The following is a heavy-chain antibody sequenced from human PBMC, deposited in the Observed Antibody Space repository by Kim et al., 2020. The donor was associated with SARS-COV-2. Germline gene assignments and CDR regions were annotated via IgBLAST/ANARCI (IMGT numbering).Heavy chain of an antibody. V-gene: IGHV1-18*01. D-gene: IGHD5-18*01. J-gene: IGHJ3*02. CDR2: ISAYNGNT. CDR3: AREYSYENAFDI. Sequence: ASVKVSCKASGYTFTSYGISWVRQAPGQGLEWMGWISAYNGNTNYAQKRQGRVTMTTDTSTSTAYMELRSLRSDDTAVYYCAREYSYENAFDIWGQGTMVTVSS. CDR1: GYTFTSYG.